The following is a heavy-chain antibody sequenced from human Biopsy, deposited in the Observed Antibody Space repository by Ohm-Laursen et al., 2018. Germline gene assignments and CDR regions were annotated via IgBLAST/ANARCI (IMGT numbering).Heavy chain of an antibody. J-gene: IGHJ4*02. V-gene: IGHV3-74*03. D-gene: IGHD2-8*02. CDR3: TGVSGGWGDY. Sequence: SLRLSCSASVFTFSSSEMHWVRQAPGRGMMWVSRIHGDERSATYAEPVKGRFTISRDNAKNTLHLQMNSLRAEDTAVYYCTGVSGGWGDYWGQGTLVTVSS. CDR2: IHGDERSA. CDR1: VFTFSSSE.